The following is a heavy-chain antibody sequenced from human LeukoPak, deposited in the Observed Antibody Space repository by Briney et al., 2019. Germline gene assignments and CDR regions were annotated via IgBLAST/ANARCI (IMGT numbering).Heavy chain of an antibody. V-gene: IGHV3-21*01. Sequence: PGGSLRLSCAASGFSFSSYSMNWVRQAPGKGLEWVSAISGSSSYIYYADSVKGRFTISRDNAKNSVDLQMNSLGAEDTAVYYCASVPGETKKRAIDYWGQGTLVTVSS. D-gene: IGHD3-10*01. CDR2: ISGSSSYI. CDR3: ASVPGETKKRAIDY. J-gene: IGHJ4*02. CDR1: GFSFSSYS.